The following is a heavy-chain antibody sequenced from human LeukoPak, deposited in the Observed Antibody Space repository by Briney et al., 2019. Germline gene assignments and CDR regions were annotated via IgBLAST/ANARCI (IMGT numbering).Heavy chain of an antibody. Sequence: SETLSLTCTVSGGSISSGGYYWSWIRQHPGTGLEWIGYIYYSGSTYYNPSLKSRVTISVDTSKNQFSLKLSSVTAADTAVYYCARVWKDTAMIHFDYWGQGTLVTVSS. V-gene: IGHV4-31*03. J-gene: IGHJ4*02. CDR3: ARVWKDTAMIHFDY. D-gene: IGHD5-18*01. CDR2: IYYSGST. CDR1: GGSISSGGYY.